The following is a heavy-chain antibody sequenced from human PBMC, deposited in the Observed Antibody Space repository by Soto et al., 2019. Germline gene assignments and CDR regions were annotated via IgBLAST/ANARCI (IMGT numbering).Heavy chain of an antibody. V-gene: IGHV3-30-3*01. J-gene: IGHJ6*02. CDR3: ARSGIVGAYYYYYGMDV. CDR1: GFTFSSYA. Sequence: QVQLVESGGGVVQPGRSLRLSCAASGFTFSSYAMHWVRQAPGKGLEWVAVISYDGSNKYYADSVKGRFTISRDNSKNTLYLQMNSLRAEDTAVYYCARSGIVGAYYYYYGMDVWGQGTTVTVSS. CDR2: ISYDGSNK. D-gene: IGHD1-26*01.